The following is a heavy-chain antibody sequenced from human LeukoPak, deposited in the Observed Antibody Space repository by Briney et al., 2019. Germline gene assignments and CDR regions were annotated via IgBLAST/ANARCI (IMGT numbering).Heavy chain of an antibody. D-gene: IGHD3-22*01. CDR1: GGSISSSSYY. CDR3: ARGLAYDSSASHY. Sequence: SETLSLTCTVSGGSISSSSYYWGWIRQPPGKGLEWIGSIYYSGSTYYNPSLKSRVTISVDTSKNQFSLKLSSVTAADTAVYYCARGLAYDSSASHYWGQGTLVTVSS. J-gene: IGHJ4*02. CDR2: IYYSGST. V-gene: IGHV4-39*07.